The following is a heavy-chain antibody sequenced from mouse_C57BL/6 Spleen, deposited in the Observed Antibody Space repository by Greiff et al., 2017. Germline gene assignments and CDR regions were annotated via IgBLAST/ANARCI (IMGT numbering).Heavy chain of an antibody. CDR2: INPNYGTT. Sequence: VQLKQSGPELVKPGASVKISCKASGYSFTDYNMNWVKQSNGKSLEWIGVINPNYGTTSYNQKFKGKDTLTVDHYSSTAYMQLNSLTSEDSAVYYCARSNDGYPRFAYWGQGTLVTVSA. D-gene: IGHD2-3*01. CDR3: ARSNDGYPRFAY. V-gene: IGHV1-39*01. J-gene: IGHJ3*01. CDR1: GYSFTDYN.